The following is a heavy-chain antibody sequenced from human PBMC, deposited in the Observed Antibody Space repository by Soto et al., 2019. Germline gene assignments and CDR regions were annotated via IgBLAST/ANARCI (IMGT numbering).Heavy chain of an antibody. V-gene: IGHV6-1*01. J-gene: IGHJ4*02. CDR1: GDSVSSNSAA. CDR2: TYYRSKWYN. Sequence: QVQLQQSGPGLVKPLQTLSVTCGISGDSVSSNSAAWYWLRQSRSRGLEWLGRTYYRSKWYNDYAVSVERRITINPDTAKTHSSLPLNFATPGDPAVYCCARGAKYSGRNVDYCGQGTLVTVSS. CDR3: ARGAKYSGRNVDY. D-gene: IGHD1-26*01.